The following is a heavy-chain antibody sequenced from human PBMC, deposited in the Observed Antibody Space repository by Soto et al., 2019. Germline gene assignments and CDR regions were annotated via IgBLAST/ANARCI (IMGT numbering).Heavy chain of an antibody. CDR2: INPSGGST. J-gene: IGHJ4*02. D-gene: IGHD3-22*01. Sequence: ASVKVSCKASGYTFTSCYMHWVRQAPGQVLEWMGIINPSGGSTSYAQKFQGRVTTTRDTSTSTVYMELSSLRSEDTAVYYCARGYYYDSSGYRYYFDYWGQGTLVTVSS. V-gene: IGHV1-46*01. CDR1: GYTFTSCY. CDR3: ARGYYYDSSGYRYYFDY.